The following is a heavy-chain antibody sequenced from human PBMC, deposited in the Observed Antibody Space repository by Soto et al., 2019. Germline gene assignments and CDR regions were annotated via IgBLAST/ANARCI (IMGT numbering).Heavy chain of an antibody. J-gene: IGHJ4*02. D-gene: IGHD2-2*01. CDR3: ARERRIGTSLFFDY. V-gene: IGHV3-7*03. CDR2: IKQDGSEK. CDR1: GFTFSSYW. Sequence: GGSLRLSCAASGFTFSSYWMSWVRQAPGKGLEWVANIKQDGSEKYYVDSVKGRFTISRDNAKNSLHLQMNSLRAEDTAVYYCARERRIGTSLFFDYWGQGTVVTVSS.